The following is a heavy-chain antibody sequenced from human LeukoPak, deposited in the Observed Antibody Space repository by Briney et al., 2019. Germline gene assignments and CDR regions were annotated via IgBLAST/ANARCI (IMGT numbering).Heavy chain of an antibody. CDR2: INPSGGST. J-gene: IGHJ4*02. Sequence: ASVKVSCKASGYTFTSYGISWVRQAPGQGLEWMGIINPSGGSTSYAQKFQGRVTMTRDTSTSTVYMELSSLRSEDTAVYYCARDRTAMVLAGFHYWGQGTLVTVSS. D-gene: IGHD5-18*01. V-gene: IGHV1-46*01. CDR3: ARDRTAMVLAGFHY. CDR1: GYTFTSYG.